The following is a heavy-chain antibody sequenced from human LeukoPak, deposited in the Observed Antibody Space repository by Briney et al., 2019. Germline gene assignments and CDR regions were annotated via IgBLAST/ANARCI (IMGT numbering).Heavy chain of an antibody. V-gene: IGHV3-30*04. J-gene: IGHJ4*02. D-gene: IGHD6-13*01. Sequence: GGSLRLSCAASGFTFSSYAMHWVRQAPSKGLEWVALIPYDGSNKYYADSVKGRFTVSRDNSKNTLYLQMDSLRAEDTAVYYCVRGAYSSSWLNFDYWGQGTLVTVSS. CDR2: IPYDGSNK. CDR1: GFTFSSYA. CDR3: VRGAYSSSWLNFDY.